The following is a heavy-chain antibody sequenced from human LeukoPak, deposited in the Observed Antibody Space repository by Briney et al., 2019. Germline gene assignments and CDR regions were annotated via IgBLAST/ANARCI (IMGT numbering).Heavy chain of an antibody. CDR3: ARDRGNYFLPY. J-gene: IGHJ4*02. Sequence: ASVKVSRKASGYPFIGYTIFWVRQAPGQNLEWLGWINAGYGNTRTSQKFQDRVIITRDSPASTAYMELSSLRPEDTAVYYCARDRGNYFLPYWGQGTLVTVSS. V-gene: IGHV1-3*01. D-gene: IGHD2/OR15-2a*01. CDR2: INAGYGNT. CDR1: GYPFIGYT.